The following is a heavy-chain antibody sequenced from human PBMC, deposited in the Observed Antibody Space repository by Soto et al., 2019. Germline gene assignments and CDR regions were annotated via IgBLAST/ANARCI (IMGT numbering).Heavy chain of an antibody. D-gene: IGHD3-10*01. J-gene: IGHJ4*02. CDR2: ISYDGSNT. Sequence: QVQLVESGGGVVQPGRSLRLSCAASGFPFTTYGMHWVREGPGKGLEWVAVISYDGSNTYYADSVKGRFTISRDNSKNTLYLQMNSLRPEDTALYYCVGGQYYFDSRGQGTLVTVPS. CDR1: GFPFTTYG. V-gene: IGHV3-30*03. CDR3: VGGQYYFDS.